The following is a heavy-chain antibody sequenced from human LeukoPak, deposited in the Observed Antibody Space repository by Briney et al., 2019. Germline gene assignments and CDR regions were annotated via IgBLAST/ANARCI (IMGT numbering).Heavy chain of an antibody. V-gene: IGHV1-69*13. CDR3: ARDVVVVAATFLWFDP. D-gene: IGHD2-15*01. J-gene: IGHJ5*02. CDR1: GGTFSSYA. CDR2: IIPIFGTA. Sequence: SVKVSCKASGGTFSSYAISWVRQAPGQGLEWMGGIIPIFGTANYAQKFQGRVTITADESTSTAYMELSSLRSEDTAMYYCARDVVVVAATFLWFDPWGQGTLVTVSS.